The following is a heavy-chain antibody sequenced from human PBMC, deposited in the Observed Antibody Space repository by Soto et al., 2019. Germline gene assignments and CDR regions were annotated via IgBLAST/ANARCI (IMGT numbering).Heavy chain of an antibody. CDR2: IYYSGST. CDR1: GGSISSGDYY. Sequence: QVQLQESGPGLVKPSQTLSLTCTVSGGSISSGDYYWSWIRQPPGKGLEWIGYIYYSGSTYYNPSLKSRVTISVDTSKNQFSLKLSSVTAADTAVYYCARATLTTVTTTSYYGIDVWGQGTTVTVSS. D-gene: IGHD4-4*01. CDR3: ARATLTTVTTTSYYGIDV. J-gene: IGHJ6*02. V-gene: IGHV4-30-4*01.